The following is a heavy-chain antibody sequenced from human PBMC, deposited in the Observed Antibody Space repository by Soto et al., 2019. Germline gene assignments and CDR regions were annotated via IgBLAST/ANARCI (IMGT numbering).Heavy chain of an antibody. Sequence: EASVKVSCKASGYTFTSYAMHWVRQAPGQRLEWMGWINAGNGNTKYSQKFQGRVTITRDTSASTAYMELSSLRSEDTAVYYCAREAPWDYDSSGYYYPGWGQGTLVTVSS. J-gene: IGHJ4*02. V-gene: IGHV1-3*01. CDR1: GYTFTSYA. D-gene: IGHD3-22*01. CDR3: AREAPWDYDSSGYYYPG. CDR2: INAGNGNT.